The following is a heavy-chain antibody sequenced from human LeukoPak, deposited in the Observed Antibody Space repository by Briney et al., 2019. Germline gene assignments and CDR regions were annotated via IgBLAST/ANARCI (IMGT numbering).Heavy chain of an antibody. Sequence: PGGSLRLSCAASGVTVSSNYMSWVRQAPGKGLEWVSVIYSGGSTYYADSVKGRFTISRDNSKNTLYLQMNSLRAEDTAVYYCASRGSPHYDGSGYYFTYYYYYYMDVWGKGTTVTVSS. V-gene: IGHV3-66*02. CDR1: GVTVSSNY. CDR3: ASRGSPHYDGSGYYFTYYYYYYMDV. J-gene: IGHJ6*03. D-gene: IGHD3-22*01. CDR2: IYSGGST.